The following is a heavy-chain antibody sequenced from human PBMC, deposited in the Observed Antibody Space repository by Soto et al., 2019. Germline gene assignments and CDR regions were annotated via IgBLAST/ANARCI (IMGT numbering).Heavy chain of an antibody. CDR3: ARGPGGLELRYYYGMDV. J-gene: IGHJ6*02. Sequence: SETLSLTCAVSGGSISSGGYSWSWIRQPPGKGLEWIGYIYHSGSTYYNPSLKSRVTISVDRSKNQFSLKLSSVTAADTAVYYCARGPGGLELRYYYGMDVWGQGTTVTVSS. CDR1: GGSISSGGYS. D-gene: IGHD1-7*01. V-gene: IGHV4-30-2*01. CDR2: IYHSGST.